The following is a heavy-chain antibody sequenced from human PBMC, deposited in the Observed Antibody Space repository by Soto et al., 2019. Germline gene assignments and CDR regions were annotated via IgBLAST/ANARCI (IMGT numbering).Heavy chain of an antibody. CDR1: GYTFTSYA. J-gene: IGHJ4*02. D-gene: IGHD3-22*01. Sequence: QVQLVQSGAEVKKPGASVKVSCKASGYTFTSYAMHWVRQAPGQRLEWMGWINAGNGNTNYSQKFQGRVTITRDTSASTAYMELSSLRPEDTAVYYCARAPSGYYYAVDYWGQGTLVTVSS. CDR3: ARAPSGYYYAVDY. CDR2: INAGNGNT. V-gene: IGHV1-3*01.